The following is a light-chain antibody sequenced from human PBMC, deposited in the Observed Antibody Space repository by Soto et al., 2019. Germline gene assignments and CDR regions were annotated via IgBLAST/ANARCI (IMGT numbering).Light chain of an antibody. CDR3: SSLTSSSAPFV. Sequence: QSALTQPASVSGSPGQSITISCTGTSSDVGNYGFVSWYQQHPGKAPKLIIYDVSHRPSGVSNRFSGSKSGNTASLTISGLQAEDEADYYCSSLTSSSAPFVFGIGTKVTVL. CDR2: DVS. CDR1: SSDVGNYGF. J-gene: IGLJ1*01. V-gene: IGLV2-14*03.